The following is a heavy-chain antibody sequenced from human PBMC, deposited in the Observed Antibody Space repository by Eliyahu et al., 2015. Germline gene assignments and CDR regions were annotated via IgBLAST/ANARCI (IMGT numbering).Heavy chain of an antibody. CDR2: IFSNDEK. Sequence: QVTLKESGPVLVKPTETLTLTCTVSGFSLSNARMGVSWIRQPPGKALEWLAHIFSNDEKSYSTSLKSRLTISKDTSKSQVVLTMTNMDPVDTATYYCARISTLKYCTNGVCYSPGEKYYYYGMDVWGQGTTVTVSS. CDR1: GFSLSNARMG. D-gene: IGHD2-8*01. CDR3: ARISTLKYCTNGVCYSPGEKYYYYGMDV. J-gene: IGHJ6*02. V-gene: IGHV2-26*01.